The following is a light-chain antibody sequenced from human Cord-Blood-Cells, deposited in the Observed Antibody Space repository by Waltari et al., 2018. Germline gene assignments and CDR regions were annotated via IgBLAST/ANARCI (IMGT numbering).Light chain of an antibody. V-gene: IGLV2-23*01. CDR3: CSYAGSRV. CDR2: EGS. CDR1: SSAVGSDNL. Sequence: QSALTQPASVSGSPGQSITISCTGTSSAVGSDNLVSWYQQHPGKAPNLMIYEGSKRPSGVSNRFSGSKSGNTASLTISGLQAEDEADYYCCSYAGSRVFGGGTKLTVL. J-gene: IGLJ3*02.